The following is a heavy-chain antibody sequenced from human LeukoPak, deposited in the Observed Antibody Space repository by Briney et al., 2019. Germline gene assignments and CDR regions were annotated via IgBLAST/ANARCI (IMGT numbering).Heavy chain of an antibody. D-gene: IGHD1-14*01. V-gene: IGHV4-59*01. J-gene: IGHJ4*02. CDR2: IYYSGST. CDR3: ARGGEPYYFDY. Sequence: SETLSLTCTVSGGSITSYYWSWIRQPPGKGLEWIGYIYYSGSTNYNPSLKSRVTISVDASKNQFSLKLSSVTAADTAVYYCARGGEPYYFDYWGQGTLVTVSS. CDR1: GGSITSYY.